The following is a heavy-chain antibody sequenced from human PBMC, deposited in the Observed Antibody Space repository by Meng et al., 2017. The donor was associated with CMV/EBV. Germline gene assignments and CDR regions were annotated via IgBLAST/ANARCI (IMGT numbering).Heavy chain of an antibody. CDR2: ISYDGSNK. CDR3: ARDLHYYGSGSYYNHYYYYYGMDV. CDR1: GFTFSSYA. D-gene: IGHD3-10*01. J-gene: IGHJ6*02. Sequence: SLKISCAASGFTFSSYAMHWVRQAPGKGLEWVAVISYDGSNKYYADSVKGRFTISRDNSKNTLYLQMNSLRAEDTAVYYCARDLHYYGSGSYYNHYYYYYGMDVWGQGTTVTVSS. V-gene: IGHV3-30-3*01.